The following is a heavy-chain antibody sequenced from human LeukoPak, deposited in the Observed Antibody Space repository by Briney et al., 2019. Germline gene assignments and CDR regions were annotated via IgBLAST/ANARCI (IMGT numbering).Heavy chain of an antibody. CDR1: GFTFSSYS. J-gene: IGHJ4*02. D-gene: IGHD3-22*01. Sequence: PGGSLRLFCAASGFTFSSYSMNWVRQAPGKGLEWVSYISSSSSTIYYADSVKGRFTISRDNAKNSLYLQMNSLRDEDTAVYYCASQGYYYDSSGYFDYWGQGTLVTVSS. V-gene: IGHV3-48*02. CDR2: ISSSSSTI. CDR3: ASQGYYYDSSGYFDY.